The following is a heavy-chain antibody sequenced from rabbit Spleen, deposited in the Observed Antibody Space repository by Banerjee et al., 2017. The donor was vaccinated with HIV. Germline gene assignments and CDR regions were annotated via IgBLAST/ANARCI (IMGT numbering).Heavy chain of an antibody. V-gene: IGHV1S40*01. CDR1: GFSFNSGYD. CDR2: IYAGSSGNT. D-gene: IGHD1-1*01. J-gene: IGHJ4*01. Sequence: QSLEESGGGLVKPGASLTLTCKASGFSFNSGYDMCWVRQAPGKGLEWIACIYAGSSGNTYSAIWAKGRFTISKTSSTTVTLQMTSLTVADTATYFCARDPAYASGSGSAIPYLWGQGTLVTVS. CDR3: ARDPAYASGSGSAIPYL.